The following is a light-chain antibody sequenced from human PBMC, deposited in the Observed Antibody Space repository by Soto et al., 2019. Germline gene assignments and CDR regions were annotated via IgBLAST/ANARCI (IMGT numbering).Light chain of an antibody. CDR1: SSDVGSYNL. CDR2: DCN. CDR3: YSDAGTNPLV. Sequence: QSALTQPASVSGSPGQSITISCTGTSSDVGSYNLVSWYQQHPGKAPKLMIYDCNKRHSGVSNRFSGYKYANTASLTISGRQTEYEAYYYWYSDAGTNPLVFGAGIKLTVL. J-gene: IGLJ1*01. V-gene: IGLV2-23*01.